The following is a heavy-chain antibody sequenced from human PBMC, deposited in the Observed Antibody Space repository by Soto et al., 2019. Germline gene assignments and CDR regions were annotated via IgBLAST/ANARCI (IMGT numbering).Heavy chain of an antibody. D-gene: IGHD6-13*01. V-gene: IGHV3-23*01. CDR3: AKDQGSSWYEIDY. J-gene: IGHJ4*02. CDR1: GFTFSNYA. Sequence: EVQLLESGGGLVQPGGSLRLSCAASGFTFSNYAVTWGRQAPGEGLEWVSTISGSGGSTYYADSVKGRFTISRDNSKNTLYLQMNSLRAEDTAVYYCAKDQGSSWYEIDYWGQGTLVTVSS. CDR2: ISGSGGST.